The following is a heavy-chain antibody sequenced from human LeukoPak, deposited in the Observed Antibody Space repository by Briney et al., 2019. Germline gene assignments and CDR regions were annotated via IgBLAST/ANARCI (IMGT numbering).Heavy chain of an antibody. J-gene: IGHJ4*02. CDR3: ARDLGIAALIDY. CDR1: GGSISSYY. V-gene: IGHV4-59*12. D-gene: IGHD6-13*01. CDR2: IYYSGST. Sequence: SETLSLTCTVSGGSISSYYWSWIRQLPGKGLEWIGYIYYSGSTNYNPSLKSRVTISVDTSKNQFSLQLNSVTPEDTAVYYCARDLGIAALIDYWGQGTLVTVSS.